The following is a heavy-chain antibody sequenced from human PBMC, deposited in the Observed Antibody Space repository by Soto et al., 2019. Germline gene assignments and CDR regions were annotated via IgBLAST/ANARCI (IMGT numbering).Heavy chain of an antibody. V-gene: IGHV3-48*02. CDR2: IGGSSSPI. Sequence: EVQLVESGGGLVRPGGSLSLSCEASGLTLGRFSGTWVGKAQGKGLGWVYYIGGSSSPIYYADSVKGRFTISRDNAKNSVYLQMNSLRDEDTAVYYCARDGGGESSGSTHYYYYGMDVWGRGTPVTVSS. CDR3: ARDGGGESSGSTHYYYYGMDV. CDR1: GLTLGRFS. J-gene: IGHJ6*02. D-gene: IGHD3-22*01.